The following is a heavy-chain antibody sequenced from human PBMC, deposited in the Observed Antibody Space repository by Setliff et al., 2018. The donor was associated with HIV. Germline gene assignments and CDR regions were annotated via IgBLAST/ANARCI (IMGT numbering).Heavy chain of an antibody. CDR1: GLIFGDYA. Sequence: PGGSLRLSCTTSGLIFGDYAMSWVRQAPGKGLEWVATIWHDGSDKYYEDSRKGRFTISRDNSNDTLFLQIDSLRAEDTAVYFCVRAGYSSGWYRRGGFYFDFWGQGTLVTVSS. J-gene: IGHJ4*02. CDR3: VRAGYSSGWYRRGGFYFDF. CDR2: IWHDGSDK. V-gene: IGHV3-30*04. D-gene: IGHD6-19*01.